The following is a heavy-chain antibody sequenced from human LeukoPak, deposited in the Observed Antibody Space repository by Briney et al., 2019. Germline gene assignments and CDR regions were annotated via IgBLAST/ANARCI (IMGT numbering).Heavy chain of an antibody. J-gene: IGHJ4*02. D-gene: IGHD3-10*01. CDR2: IYHSGST. CDR3: ATASSYYGSGSYYNAGFDY. Sequence: ASETLSLTCAVSGYSISSGYYWGWIRQPPGKGLEWIGSIYHSGSTYYNPSLKSRVTISVGTSKNQFSLKLSSVTAADTAVYYCATASSYYGSGSYYNAGFDYWGQGNPGHRLL. CDR1: GYSISSGYY. V-gene: IGHV4-38-2*01.